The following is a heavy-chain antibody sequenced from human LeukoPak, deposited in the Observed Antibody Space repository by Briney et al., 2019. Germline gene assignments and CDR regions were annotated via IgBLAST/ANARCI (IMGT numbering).Heavy chain of an antibody. CDR2: ISGGTT. Sequence: GGSLRLSCAASGFTISTYGMSWVRQAPGKGLEWVSSISGGTTFYADSVKGRFTISRDNSKNTVSLQMNSLRAEDTAVYYCAKSVYHSGNYWGQGTLVTVSS. D-gene: IGHD3-10*01. CDR1: GFTISTYG. V-gene: IGHV3-23*01. J-gene: IGHJ4*02. CDR3: AKSVYHSGNY.